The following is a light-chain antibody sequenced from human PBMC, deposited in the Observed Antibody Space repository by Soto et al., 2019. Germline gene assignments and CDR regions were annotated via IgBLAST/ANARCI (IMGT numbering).Light chain of an antibody. CDR3: QQYSHYRS. CDR1: QTISNW. V-gene: IGKV1-5*03. J-gene: IGKJ1*01. CDR2: QAS. Sequence: DIQMTQSPSTLSASVGDRVTITCRASQTISNWLAWYQQKPGKAPKLLIYQASSLTSGGPSRFSGSGSATEFTLTISSLQPDDFATHYCQQYSHYRSFGQGTTVEIK.